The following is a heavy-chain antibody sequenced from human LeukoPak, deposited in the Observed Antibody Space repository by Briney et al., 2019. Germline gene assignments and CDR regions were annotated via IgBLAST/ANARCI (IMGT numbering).Heavy chain of an antibody. CDR3: ARRSGTYHAFDI. V-gene: IGHV4-39*01. CDR2: IYYSGST. Sequence: SETLSLTCTVSGGSISSSSYYWSWIRQPPGKGLEWIGSIYYSGSTYYNPSLKSRVTISVDTSKNQFSLKLSSVTAADTAVYYCARRSGTYHAFDIWGQGTMVTVSS. CDR1: GGSISSSSYY. J-gene: IGHJ3*02. D-gene: IGHD1-26*01.